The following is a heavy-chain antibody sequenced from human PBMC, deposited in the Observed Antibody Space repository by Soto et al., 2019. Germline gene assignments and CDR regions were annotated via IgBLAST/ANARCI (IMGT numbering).Heavy chain of an antibody. Sequence: PSETLSLTCAVFCAAISSSKWWSWVRQPPGKGLERIGYIYHSGSTYYNPSLKSRVTISVDRSKNQFSLKLSSVTAADTAVFYCAREVRGTDFWSGYYFGSWFDPWGQGTLVT. D-gene: IGHD3-3*01. CDR2: IYHSGST. CDR1: CAAISSSKW. J-gene: IGHJ5*02. V-gene: IGHV4-4*02. CDR3: AREVRGTDFWSGYYFGSWFDP.